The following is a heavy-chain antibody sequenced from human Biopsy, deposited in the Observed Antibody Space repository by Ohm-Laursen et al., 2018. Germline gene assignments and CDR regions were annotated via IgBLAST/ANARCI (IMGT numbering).Heavy chain of an antibody. CDR1: GGSIISYY. D-gene: IGHD3-3*01. CDR3: ARTPRDSFWSGSYKRGLWFDP. Sequence: SETLSLTCTVSGGSIISYYWTWIRQTPGKGLEWIGHVNNGGNTNYNPSLKCRVTISKDTSKNQFSLQLSSVTAADTAVYYRARTPRDSFWSGSYKRGLWFDPWGQGTLVTVSS. J-gene: IGHJ5*01. CDR2: VNNGGNT. V-gene: IGHV4-59*01.